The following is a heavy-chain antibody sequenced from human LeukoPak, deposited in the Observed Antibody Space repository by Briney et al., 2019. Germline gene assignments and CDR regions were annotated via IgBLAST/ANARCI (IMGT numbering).Heavy chain of an antibody. CDR3: ARVDFSGSYYFAFDY. CDR2: ISSSGSTM. J-gene: IGHJ4*02. D-gene: IGHD3-10*01. Sequence: PGGSLRLSCAASGFTFSSYEMNWVRQAPGKGLEWVSYISSSGSTMYYADSVKGRFTISRDNAKNSLYLQMNSLRAEDTAVYYCARVDFSGSYYFAFDYWGQGTLVTVSS. CDR1: GFTFSSYE. V-gene: IGHV3-48*03.